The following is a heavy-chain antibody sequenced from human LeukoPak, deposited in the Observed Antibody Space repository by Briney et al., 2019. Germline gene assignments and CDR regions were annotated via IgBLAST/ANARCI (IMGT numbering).Heavy chain of an antibody. D-gene: IGHD3-10*01. CDR1: GYNLLNYG. J-gene: IGHJ4*02. V-gene: IGHV1-18*01. Sequence: ASVKVSCKASGYNLLNYGISWVRQAPGQGLEWMGWISSYNGDTKYAQNFQGRVTMTTDTSTSTAHMELRSLISDDTALYYCARRGFYGSGTYQDYWGQGTLVTVSS. CDR2: ISSYNGDT. CDR3: ARRGFYGSGTYQDY.